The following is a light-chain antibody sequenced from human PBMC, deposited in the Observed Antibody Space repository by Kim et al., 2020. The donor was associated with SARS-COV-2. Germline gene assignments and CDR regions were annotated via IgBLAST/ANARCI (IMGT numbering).Light chain of an antibody. V-gene: IGLV2-23*02. J-gene: IGLJ1*01. Sequence: PGPSITISCTGTSSDVGTYNLVSWYQHHPGKAPKFMIYDVSKRSSGVSSRFSGSKSGNTASLTISGLQAEDEADYYCCSYAGGPYVFGTGTKVTVL. CDR2: DVS. CDR3: CSYAGGPYV. CDR1: SSDVGTYNL.